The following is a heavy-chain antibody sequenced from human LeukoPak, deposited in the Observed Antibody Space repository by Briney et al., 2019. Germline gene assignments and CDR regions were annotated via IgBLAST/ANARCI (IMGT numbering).Heavy chain of an antibody. D-gene: IGHD3-10*01. J-gene: IGHJ4*02. V-gene: IGHV3-20*04. CDR2: VCWNGAYT. CDR1: GLPFDDYG. CDR3: ARRKGPYGSGTYYDS. Sequence: GGSLRLSCAVSGLPFDDYGTSWARLAPGKGLEWVSGVCWNGAYTVYADCVRGRFTISRDNAKKSLYLQMNSLRVDDTALYYCARRKGPYGSGTYYDSWGQGTLVSVSS.